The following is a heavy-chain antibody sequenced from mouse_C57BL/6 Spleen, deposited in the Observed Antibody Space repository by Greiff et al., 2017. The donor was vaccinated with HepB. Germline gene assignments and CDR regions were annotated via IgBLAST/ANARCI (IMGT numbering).Heavy chain of an antibody. CDR3: ARHEVYYGYGGWFAY. V-gene: IGHV1-62-2*01. CDR2: FYPGSGSI. Sequence: QVQLKESGAELVKPGASVRLSCKASGYTFTEYTIHWVKQRSGQGLEWIGWFYPGSGSIKYNEKFKDKATLTADKSSSTVYMELSRLTSEDSAVYFCARHEVYYGYGGWFAYWGQGTLVTVSA. J-gene: IGHJ3*01. D-gene: IGHD2-2*01. CDR1: GYTFTEYT.